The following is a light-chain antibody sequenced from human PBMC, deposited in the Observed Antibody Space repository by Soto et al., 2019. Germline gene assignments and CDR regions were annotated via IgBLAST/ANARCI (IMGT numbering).Light chain of an antibody. CDR2: EGT. V-gene: IGLV2-23*01. Sequence: QSVLTQPASVSGSPGQSITISCTGTSSDVGSYNLVSWYQQHPGKAPKLMIYEGTKRPSGVSNRFSGSKSGNTASLTISGLQAEDEADYYCCSYAGGEIYVVFGGGTKLTVL. J-gene: IGLJ2*01. CDR1: SSDVGSYNL. CDR3: CSYAGGEIYVV.